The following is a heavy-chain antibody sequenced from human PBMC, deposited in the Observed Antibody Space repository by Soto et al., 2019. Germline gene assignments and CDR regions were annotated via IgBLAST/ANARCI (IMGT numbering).Heavy chain of an antibody. J-gene: IGHJ3*02. D-gene: IGHD1-26*01. CDR3: AKDLGSGSYLFDAFDI. Sequence: GGSLRLSCAASGFTFSNYGMHWVRQAPGKGLEWVAVISYDGSNKYYADSVKGRFTISRDNSKNTLYLQMNSLRAEDTAVYYCAKDLGSGSYLFDAFDIWGQGTMVTVS. V-gene: IGHV3-30*18. CDR2: ISYDGSNK. CDR1: GFTFSNYG.